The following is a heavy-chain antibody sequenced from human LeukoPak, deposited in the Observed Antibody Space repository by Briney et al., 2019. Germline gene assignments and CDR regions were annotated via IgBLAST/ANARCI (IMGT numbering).Heavy chain of an antibody. CDR3: AGAARPYYFDY. J-gene: IGHJ4*02. V-gene: IGHV4-31*02. D-gene: IGHD6-6*01. Sequence: SQTLSLTCTVSGGPISSGGYYFSRIRQHPGQGLEWIGYIYYSGSTYYNPSLKSRVTISVDTSKNQFSLKLSSVTAADTAVYYCAGAARPYYFDYWGQGTLVTVSS. CDR1: GGPISSGGYY. CDR2: IYYSGST.